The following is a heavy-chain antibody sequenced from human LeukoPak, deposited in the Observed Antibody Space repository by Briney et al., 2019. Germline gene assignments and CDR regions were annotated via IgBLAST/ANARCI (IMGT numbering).Heavy chain of an antibody. V-gene: IGHV3-23*01. CDR1: GLTLSSYA. D-gene: IGHD3-22*01. Sequence: PGGSLRLSCAGSGLTLSSYAMSWVRQAPGKGLEWVSAISSSSGSSTYYADSVKGRFTISRDNSKNTLYLQMNSLRAEDTAVYYCARTGDSSGGFDPWGQGTLVTVSS. CDR2: ISSSSGSST. J-gene: IGHJ5*02. CDR3: ARTGDSSGGFDP.